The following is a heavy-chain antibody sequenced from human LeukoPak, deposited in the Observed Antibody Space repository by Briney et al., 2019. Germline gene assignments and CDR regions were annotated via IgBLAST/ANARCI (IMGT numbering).Heavy chain of an antibody. CDR1: GYTFTSYY. J-gene: IGHJ6*02. Sequence: ASVKVSCKASGYTFTSYYMHWVRQAPGQGLEWMGIINPSGGSTSYAQKFQGRATMTTDTSTSTAYMELRSLRSDDTAVYYCARGRRGQLGNYYYGMDVWGQGTTVTVSS. D-gene: IGHD6-6*01. CDR2: INPSGGST. V-gene: IGHV1-46*01. CDR3: ARGRRGQLGNYYYGMDV.